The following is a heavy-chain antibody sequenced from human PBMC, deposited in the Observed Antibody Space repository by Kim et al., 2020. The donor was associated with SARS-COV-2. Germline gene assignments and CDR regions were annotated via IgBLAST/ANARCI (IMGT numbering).Heavy chain of an antibody. J-gene: IGHJ4*02. CDR2: ISGDGGST. V-gene: IGHV3-43*02. CDR1: GFTFDDYA. Sequence: GGSLRLSCAASGFTFDDYAMHWVRQAPGKGLEWVSLISGDGGSTYYADSVKGRFTISRDNSKNSLYLQMNSLRTEDTALYYCAKGLKWICSSTSCYYDWGQGTLVTVSS. D-gene: IGHD2-2*01. CDR3: AKGLKWICSSTSCYYD.